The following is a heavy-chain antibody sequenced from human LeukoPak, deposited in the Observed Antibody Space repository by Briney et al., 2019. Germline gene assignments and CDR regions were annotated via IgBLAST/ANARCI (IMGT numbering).Heavy chain of an antibody. CDR1: GYTFTGYY. CDR3: ARDGTLNDSSGYPLIDY. J-gene: IGHJ4*02. V-gene: IGHV1-2*02. D-gene: IGHD3-22*01. Sequence: ASVKVSCKASGYTFTGYYMHWVRQAPGQGLEWMGWINPNSGGTNYAQKFQGRVTMTRDTSISTAYMELSRLRSDDTAVYYCARDGTLNDSSGYPLIDYWGQGTLVTVSS. CDR2: INPNSGGT.